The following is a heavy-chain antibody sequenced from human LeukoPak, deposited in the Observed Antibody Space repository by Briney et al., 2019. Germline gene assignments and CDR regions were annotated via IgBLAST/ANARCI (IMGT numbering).Heavy chain of an antibody. CDR3: AKDFGYGVDY. CDR1: GFTFSSYN. CDR2: IRLDGKNK. Sequence: GGSLRLSCAASGFTFSSYNMHWVRQPPGKGREWVAFIRLDGKNKCYADSVKGRFTISRDNSKNTLFLQMNSLRAEDTAVYYCAKDFGYGVDYWGQGTLVTVSS. V-gene: IGHV3-30*02. J-gene: IGHJ4*02. D-gene: IGHD5-12*01.